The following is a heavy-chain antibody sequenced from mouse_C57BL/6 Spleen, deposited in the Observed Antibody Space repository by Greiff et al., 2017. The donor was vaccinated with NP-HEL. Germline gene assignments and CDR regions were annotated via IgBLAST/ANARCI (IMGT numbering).Heavy chain of an antibody. CDR3: ARSGYYYGSSYFDY. V-gene: IGHV1-42*01. CDR1: GYSFTGYY. CDR2: INPSTGGA. J-gene: IGHJ2*01. Sequence: VQLQQSGPELVKPGASVKISCKASGYSFTGYYMNWVKQSPEKSLEWIGEINPSTGGATYNQKFKAKATLTVDKSSSTAYMQLKSLTSEDSAVYYCARSGYYYGSSYFDYWGQGTTLTVSS. D-gene: IGHD1-1*01.